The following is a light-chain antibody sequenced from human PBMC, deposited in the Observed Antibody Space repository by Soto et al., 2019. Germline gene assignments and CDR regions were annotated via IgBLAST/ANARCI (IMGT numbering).Light chain of an antibody. J-gene: IGKJ1*01. V-gene: IGKV1-39*01. Sequence: DIQMTQSPSSLSASVGDRVTITCRASQSISSYLNWYQQKPGKAPKLLIYAASSLQSGLPSRFSGSGSGTDFTLTISSLQPEDFATYYCQQSYSTTWTFGQGTKGDNK. CDR3: QQSYSTTWT. CDR2: AAS. CDR1: QSISSY.